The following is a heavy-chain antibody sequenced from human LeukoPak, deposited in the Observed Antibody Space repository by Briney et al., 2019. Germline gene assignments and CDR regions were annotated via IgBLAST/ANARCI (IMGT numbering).Heavy chain of an antibody. Sequence: PSETLSLTCGVSGVSISCTNWWSWVRQPPGQGLEWIGEISLRGLTNYNPSLRSRLTMSLDESENQVSLNLTSVTAADTAGYYCARSIIETRSKFAYWGQGTLVTVSS. CDR3: ARSIIETRSKFAY. CDR1: GVSISCTNW. J-gene: IGHJ4*02. CDR2: ISLRGLT. D-gene: IGHD3-10*01. V-gene: IGHV4-4*02.